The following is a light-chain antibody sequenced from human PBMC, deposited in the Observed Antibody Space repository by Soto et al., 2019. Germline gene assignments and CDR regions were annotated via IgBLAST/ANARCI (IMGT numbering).Light chain of an antibody. V-gene: IGKV1-39*01. CDR2: GAT. CDR3: QQSYGVPKT. CDR1: RNIGSY. J-gene: IGKJ1*01. Sequence: DIQMTQSPSSLPASVGDRVTITCRAGRNIGSYLNWYQQKPGKAPNLLIYGATSLQRGVPSRFSGSGSGTDFTLTISSLQPEDVARYYCQQSYGVPKTFGQGTKVEIK.